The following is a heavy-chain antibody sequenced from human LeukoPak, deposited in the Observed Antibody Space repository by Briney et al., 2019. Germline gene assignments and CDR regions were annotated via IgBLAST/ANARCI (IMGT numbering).Heavy chain of an antibody. D-gene: IGHD2/OR15-2a*01. CDR2: IDPNTGGT. CDR3: ARDFYGTYDY. J-gene: IGHJ4*02. V-gene: IGHV1-2*02. CDR1: GYSFTDLY. Sequence: ASVKVSCKASGYSFTDLYIHWVRQAPGQGLECVCWIDPNTGGTSYTRKFQGRVTMTRDTSISTVYMELTSLTSDDTAVFYCARDFYGTYDYLGQGTLVTVSS.